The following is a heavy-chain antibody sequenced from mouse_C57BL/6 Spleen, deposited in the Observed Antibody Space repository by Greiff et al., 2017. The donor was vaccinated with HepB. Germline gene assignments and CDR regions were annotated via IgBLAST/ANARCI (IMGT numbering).Heavy chain of an antibody. J-gene: IGHJ2*01. Sequence: VQLQQSDAELVKPGASVKISCKVSGYTFTDHTIHWMKQRPEQGLEWIGYIYPRDGSTKYNEKFKGKATLTADKSSSTAYMQLNSLTSEDSAVYFWGRGGPIYYDYGDYWGQGTTLTVSS. CDR2: IYPRDGST. CDR3: GRGGPIYYDYGDY. V-gene: IGHV1-78*01. D-gene: IGHD2-4*01. CDR1: GYTFTDHT.